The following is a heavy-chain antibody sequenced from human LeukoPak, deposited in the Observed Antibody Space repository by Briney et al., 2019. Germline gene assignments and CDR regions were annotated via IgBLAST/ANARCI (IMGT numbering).Heavy chain of an antibody. CDR3: ARDPSSGWYLKGWFNP. Sequence: GGSLRLSCAASGFTFSSYSMNWVRQAPGKGLEWVSSISSSSNYIYYADSVKGRFTISRDNAKNSLYLQMNSLRAEDTAVYYCARDPSSGWYLKGWFNPWGQGTLVTVSS. J-gene: IGHJ5*02. CDR2: ISSSSNYI. D-gene: IGHD6-19*01. CDR1: GFTFSSYS. V-gene: IGHV3-21*01.